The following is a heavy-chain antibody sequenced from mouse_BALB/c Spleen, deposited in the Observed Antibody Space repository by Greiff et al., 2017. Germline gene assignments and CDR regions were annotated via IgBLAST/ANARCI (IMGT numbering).Heavy chain of an antibody. CDR3: VRLYWYFDV. CDR1: GFTFSSYW. Sequence: EVKVEESGGGLVQPGGSMKLSCVASGFTFSSYWMSWVRQSPEKGLEWVAEIRLKSDNYATHYAESVKGKFTISRDDSKSRLYLQMNSLRAEDTGIYYCVRLYWYFDVWGAGTTVTVSS. V-gene: IGHV6-6*02. D-gene: IGHD1-1*01. J-gene: IGHJ1*01. CDR2: IRLKSDNYAT.